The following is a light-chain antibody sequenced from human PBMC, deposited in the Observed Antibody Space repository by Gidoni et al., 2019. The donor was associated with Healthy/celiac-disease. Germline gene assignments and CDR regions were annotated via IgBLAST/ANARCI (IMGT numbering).Light chain of an antibody. CDR1: QSVSSSY. V-gene: IGKV3-20*01. J-gene: IGKJ2*01. CDR3: QQYGSSPYT. CDR2: GAS. Sequence: EIVLTQSPGTLSLSPGERATISGRASQSVSSSYLAWYQQKPGQAPRILIYGASSRATGIPDRFSGSGSGTDFTLTISRLEPEDFAVYYCQQYGSSPYTFGQGTKLEIK.